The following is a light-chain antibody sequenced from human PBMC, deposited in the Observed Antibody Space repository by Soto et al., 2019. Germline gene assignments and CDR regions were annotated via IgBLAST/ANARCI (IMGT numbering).Light chain of an antibody. CDR2: AAS. J-gene: IGKJ5*01. CDR3: LQHNSYPFT. V-gene: IGKV1-17*01. CDR1: QDIEIS. Sequence: DIQMTHSPSTLPASVGDRVTITCRASQDIEISLAWYQQKPGKAPKRLIYAASSLQSGVPSRFSGSGSGTEYTLTINSLPAEDFETYYCLQHNSYPFTFGQGTRLEIK.